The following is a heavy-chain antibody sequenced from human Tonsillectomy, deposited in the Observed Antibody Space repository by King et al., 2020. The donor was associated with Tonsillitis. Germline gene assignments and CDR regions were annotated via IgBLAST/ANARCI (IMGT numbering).Heavy chain of an antibody. Sequence: QLVQSGAEVTKPGASVKLSCKASGYTLSTYGFIWVRQAPGQGLEWMGWISAYNGYTKYPQKFQGRVTMTTDTSTNTAYMEVSSLRPDDTAVYYCARGRTAYKGNYLPGYGLEVWGLGTRVSVPS. J-gene: IGHJ6*02. CDR1: GYTLSTYG. CDR3: ARGRTAYKGNYLPGYGLEV. V-gene: IGHV1-18*04. CDR2: ISAYNGYT. D-gene: IGHD1-7*01.